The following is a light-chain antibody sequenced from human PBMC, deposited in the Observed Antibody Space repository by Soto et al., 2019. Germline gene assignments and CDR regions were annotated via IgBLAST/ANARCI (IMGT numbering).Light chain of an antibody. Sequence: QSALTQPASVSGSPGQSITISCAGISNDFGGYNYVSWYQQHPGRVPKLLIDDDSHRRSGVSNRFSGSKSGNTASLTISGPQDEDEADYYCASYTYTSPHVFGNGTKLTVL. CDR2: DDS. V-gene: IGLV2-14*03. CDR3: ASYTYTSPHV. J-gene: IGLJ1*01. CDR1: SNDFGGYNY.